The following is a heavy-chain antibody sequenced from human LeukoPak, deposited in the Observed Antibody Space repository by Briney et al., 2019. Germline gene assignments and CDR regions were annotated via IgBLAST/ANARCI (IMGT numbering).Heavy chain of an antibody. D-gene: IGHD3-9*01. J-gene: IGHJ4*02. CDR1: GFTFNTFN. CDR3: ARGDYDVLAASYKWTPDY. V-gene: IGHV3-21*01. CDR2: ITSGGDSI. Sequence: GGSLRLSCAASGFTFNTFNMNSVRHAPGKGLEWVSSITSGGDSIYYADSVKARFTTSRHNAKNSLSLQLNSLRVEDTAGYYCARGDYDVLAASYKWTPDYWGQGTLVTVSS.